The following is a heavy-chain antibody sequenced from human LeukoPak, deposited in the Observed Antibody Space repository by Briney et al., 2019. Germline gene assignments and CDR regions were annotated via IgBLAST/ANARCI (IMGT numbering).Heavy chain of an antibody. CDR1: GFTFSSYW. Sequence: GGSLRLSCAASGFTFSSYWMSWVRQAPGKGLEWVANIKQDGSEKYYVDSVKGRFTISRDNAKNSLFLQMNSLRGEDTAEYYCAKDLVNDTLVRGVIPHWGQGTLVTVSS. CDR3: AKDLVNDTLVRGVIPH. CDR2: IKQDGSEK. V-gene: IGHV3-7*03. J-gene: IGHJ4*02. D-gene: IGHD3-10*01.